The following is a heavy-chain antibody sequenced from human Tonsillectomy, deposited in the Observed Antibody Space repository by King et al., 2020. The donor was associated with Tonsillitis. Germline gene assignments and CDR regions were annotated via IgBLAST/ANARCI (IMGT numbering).Heavy chain of an antibody. D-gene: IGHD6-13*01. CDR2: INHSGST. CDR1: GGSFSGYY. CDR3: ARGLSSSGYSWGDYYFDY. J-gene: IGHJ4*02. V-gene: IGHV4-34*01. Sequence: VQLQQWGAGLLKPSETLSLTCAVYGGSFSGYYWSWIRQPPGKGLEWIGEINHSGSTNYNPSLKSRVTISVDTSKNQFSLKLSSVTAADTAVYYCARGLSSSGYSWGDYYFDYWGQGTLVTVSS.